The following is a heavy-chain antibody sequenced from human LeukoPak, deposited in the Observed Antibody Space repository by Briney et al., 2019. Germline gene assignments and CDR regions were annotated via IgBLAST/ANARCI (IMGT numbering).Heavy chain of an antibody. Sequence: GGSLRLSCAASGFTFSTYWMNWVRQAPGKGLVWVSRINSDGSSTRYVDSVKGRFTISRDNAKNTLYLQVSSLRAEDTAMYYCARALGGWPDAFDIWGRGTMVTVSS. J-gene: IGHJ3*02. CDR3: ARALGGWPDAFDI. CDR2: INSDGSST. D-gene: IGHD6-19*01. CDR1: GFTFSTYW. V-gene: IGHV3-74*01.